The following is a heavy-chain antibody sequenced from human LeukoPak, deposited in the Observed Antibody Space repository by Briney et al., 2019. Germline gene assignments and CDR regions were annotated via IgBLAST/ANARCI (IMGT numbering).Heavy chain of an antibody. J-gene: IGHJ4*02. CDR2: INSDGSST. V-gene: IGHV3-74*01. CDR1: GFTFSSYW. Sequence: GGSLRLSCAASGFTFSSYWMHWVRQAPGKGLVWVSRINSDGSSTSYADSVKGRFTISRDNAKNTLYLQMNSLRAEDTAVYYCARGCRYYDSSGYYYVFDYWGQGTLVTVSS. CDR3: ARGCRYYDSSGYYYVFDY. D-gene: IGHD3-22*01.